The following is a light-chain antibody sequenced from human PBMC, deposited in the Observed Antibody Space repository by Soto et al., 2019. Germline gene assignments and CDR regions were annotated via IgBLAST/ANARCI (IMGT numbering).Light chain of an antibody. V-gene: IGKV1-5*03. CDR1: QSIGSW. CDR2: KAS. CDR3: QQYNSYSET. J-gene: IGKJ1*01. Sequence: DIQMTQSPSTLSASVGDRVTITCRASQSIGSWLAWYQQKPGKAPNLLIYKASSLESGVPSRFSGSGSGTEFTLTISSLQPDDFATYYCQQYNSYSETFGQGTKVDIK.